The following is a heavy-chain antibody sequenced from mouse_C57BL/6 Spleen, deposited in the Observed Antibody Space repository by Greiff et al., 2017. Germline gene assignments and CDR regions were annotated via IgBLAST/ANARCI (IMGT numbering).Heavy chain of an antibody. J-gene: IGHJ2*01. Sequence: EVQLVESGGGLVKPGGSLKLSCAASGFTFSDYGMHWVRQAPEKGLEWVAYIGRGSSTIYYANTVEGRFTISRDSSKNTLFLQMTSLRSEDTAMYYCARGRSGSSSDLDYWGQGTALTVSS. V-gene: IGHV5-17*01. CDR1: GFTFSDYG. D-gene: IGHD1-1*01. CDR2: IGRGSSTI. CDR3: ARGRSGSSSDLDY.